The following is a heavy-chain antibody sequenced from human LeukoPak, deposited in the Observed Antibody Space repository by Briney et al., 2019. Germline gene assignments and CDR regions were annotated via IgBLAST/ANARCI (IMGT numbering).Heavy chain of an antibody. CDR2: MYYSGNT. D-gene: IGHD3-10*01. CDR1: RRTISSTSNY. CDR3: ARSDGSGSYPAHLFHY. J-gene: IGHJ4*01. V-gene: IGHV4-39*01. Sequence: PSETLCLTCSVSRRTISSTSNYWGWIRQAPGKGLEGIGRMYYSGNTYYSPSLKSRLTISVDTSKSQFSLKLDSVTAADTAVYYCARSDGSGSYPAHLFHYWGQRTLGTVSS.